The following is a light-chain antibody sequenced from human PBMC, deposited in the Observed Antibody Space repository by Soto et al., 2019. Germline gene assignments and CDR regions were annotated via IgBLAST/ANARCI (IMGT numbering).Light chain of an antibody. CDR1: SGHSSYA. J-gene: IGLJ3*02. CDR2: LNSDGSH. Sequence: QFVLTQSPSASASLGASVKLTCTLSSGHSSYAIAWHQQQPEKGPRYLMKLNSDGSHSKGDGIPDRFSGSSSGAERYLTISSLQSEDEADYYCQTWGTGPWVFGGGTKLTVL. V-gene: IGLV4-69*01. CDR3: QTWGTGPWV.